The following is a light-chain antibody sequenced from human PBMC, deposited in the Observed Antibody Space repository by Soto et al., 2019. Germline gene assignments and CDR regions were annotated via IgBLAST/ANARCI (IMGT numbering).Light chain of an antibody. V-gene: IGKV1-12*01. CDR3: QQANSSPVP. Sequence: DVQMTQSPSSVSGSVGDRVTITFLASQDISDYLAWYQQKPGKAPKLLIYIASSLQSGVPARFSGTGSGTEFTLTIRNLQPEDFATYYCQQANSSPVPFGQGTRLEI. CDR2: IAS. J-gene: IGKJ5*01. CDR1: QDISDY.